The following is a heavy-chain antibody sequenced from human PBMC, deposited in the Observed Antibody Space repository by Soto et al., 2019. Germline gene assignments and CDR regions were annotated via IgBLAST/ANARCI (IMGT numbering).Heavy chain of an antibody. Sequence: QVQLEESGGGVVQPGRSLRLSCAASGFTFSSYGMHWVRQAPDKGLEWVAVIWYDGSNKYYADSVKGRFTISRDNSKNTLYLQMNSLRAEDTAVYYCARAWGIAAAGWGQGTLVTVS. J-gene: IGHJ4*02. CDR2: IWYDGSNK. CDR1: GFTFSSYG. D-gene: IGHD6-13*01. CDR3: ARAWGIAAAG. V-gene: IGHV3-33*01.